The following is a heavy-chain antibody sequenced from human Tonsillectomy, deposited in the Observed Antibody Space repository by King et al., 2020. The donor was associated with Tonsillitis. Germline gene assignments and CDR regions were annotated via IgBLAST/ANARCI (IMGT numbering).Heavy chain of an antibody. V-gene: IGHV3-7*01. CDR3: TGETWLQVDNKFYYYGLDV. J-gene: IGHJ6*02. Sequence: VQLVESGGALVQPGGSLRLSCAASEFTFSSYWMNWVSQAPGKGLEWVASIKADGSEKYYVDSVKGRFTISRDNAKNSVYLQMNSLRAEDTAVYYCTGETWLQVDNKFYYYGLDVWGRGTTVTVSS. D-gene: IGHD5-24*01. CDR1: EFTFSSYW. CDR2: IKADGSEK.